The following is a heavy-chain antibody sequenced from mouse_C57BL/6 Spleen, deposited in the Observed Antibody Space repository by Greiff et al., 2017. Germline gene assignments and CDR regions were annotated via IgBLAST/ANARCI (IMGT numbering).Heavy chain of an antibody. CDR2: ISYDGSN. D-gene: IGHD1-1*01. Sequence: EVKLQESGPGLVKPSQSLSLTCSVTGYSITSGYYWNWIRQFPGNKLEWMGYISYDGSNNYNPSLKNRISITRDTSKNQFFLKLNSVTTEDTATYYCARVTTVVENYYWYFDVWGTGTTVTVSS. CDR1: GYSITSGYY. V-gene: IGHV3-6*01. CDR3: ARVTTVVENYYWYFDV. J-gene: IGHJ1*03.